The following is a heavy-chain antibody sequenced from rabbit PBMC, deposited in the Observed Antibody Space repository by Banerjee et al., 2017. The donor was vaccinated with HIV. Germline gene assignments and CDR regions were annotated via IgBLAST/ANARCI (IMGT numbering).Heavy chain of an antibody. D-gene: IGHD4-2*01. Sequence: QSLEESGGDLVKPGASLTLTCTASGIDFSSTYYMCWVRQAPGKGLEWIACIYTSSGSTWYASWVNGRFTISKTSSTTVTLQMTSLTAADTATYFCARGLLVTDLWGPGTLVTVS. CDR2: IYTSSGST. V-gene: IGHV1S40*01. J-gene: IGHJ6*01. CDR1: GIDFSSTYY. CDR3: ARGLLVTDL.